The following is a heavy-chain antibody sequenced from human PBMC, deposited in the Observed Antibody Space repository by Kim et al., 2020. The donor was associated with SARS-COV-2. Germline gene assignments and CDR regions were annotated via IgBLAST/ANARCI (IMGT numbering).Heavy chain of an antibody. CDR2: ISGSGGST. CDR1: GFTFSSYA. J-gene: IGHJ6*02. D-gene: IGHD2-2*01. V-gene: IGHV3-23*01. CDR3: AKDSPAPYCSSTSCRANYGMDV. Sequence: GGSLRLSCAASGFTFSSYAISWVRQAPGKGLEWVSAISGSGGSTYYADSVKGRFTISRDNSKNTLYLQMNSLRAEDTAVYYCAKDSPAPYCSSTSCRANYGMDVWGQGTTVTVSS.